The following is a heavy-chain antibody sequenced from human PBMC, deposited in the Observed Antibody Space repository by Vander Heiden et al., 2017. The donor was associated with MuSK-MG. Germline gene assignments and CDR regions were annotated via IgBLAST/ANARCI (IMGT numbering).Heavy chain of an antibody. J-gene: IGHJ4*02. CDR1: GFTFSSYA. Sequence: EVQLLESGGGLVQPGGSLRLSCAASGFTFSSYAMSWVRQAPGKGLEWVSAISGSGGSTYYADAVKGRFTISRDNSKNSLHLQMKSIRAEDTAVYYCAKVRWGWEPLYFDYWGQGTLVTVSS. CDR2: ISGSGGST. V-gene: IGHV3-23*01. D-gene: IGHD1-26*01. CDR3: AKVRWGWEPLYFDY.